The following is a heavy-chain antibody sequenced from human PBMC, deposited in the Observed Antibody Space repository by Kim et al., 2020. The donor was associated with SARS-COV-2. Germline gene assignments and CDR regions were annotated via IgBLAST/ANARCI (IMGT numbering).Heavy chain of an antibody. CDR2: ISADESIK. CDR1: GFTFGSAH. D-gene: IGHD6-19*01. Sequence: GGPLRLSCAGSGFTFGSAHMHWVRQAPGKGLEWVAVISADESIKGYADSVRGRFSGSRDNSQNTLFLQIDSLRPEDTAVYYCAREGHSSGRAGNFDNWG. CDR3: AREGHSSGRAGNFDN. J-gene: IGHJ4*01. V-gene: IGHV3-30*03.